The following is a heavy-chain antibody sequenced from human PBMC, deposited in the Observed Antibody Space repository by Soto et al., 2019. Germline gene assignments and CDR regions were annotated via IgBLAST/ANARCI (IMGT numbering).Heavy chain of an antibody. J-gene: IGHJ5*02. V-gene: IGHV3-23*01. D-gene: IGHD1-1*01. CDR1: GFPFSSYA. CDR3: AKTSAGYPLGRSRNWFDP. CDR2: ISGSGGST. Sequence: PGGSLRLSCAASGFPFSSYAMSWVRQAPGKGLEWVSAISGSGGSTYYADSVKGRFTISRDNSKNTLYLQMNSLRAEDTAVYYCAKTSAGYPLGRSRNWFDPWGQGTLVTVSS.